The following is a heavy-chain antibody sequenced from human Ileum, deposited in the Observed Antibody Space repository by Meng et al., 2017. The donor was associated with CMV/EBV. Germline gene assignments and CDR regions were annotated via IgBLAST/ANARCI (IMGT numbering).Heavy chain of an antibody. D-gene: IGHD2-15*01. CDR3: IDGVAIF. CDR2: IYWNDVE. V-gene: IGHV2-5*04. J-gene: IGHJ4*02. Sequence: HITLRESGPELVKPTQTLTLTCTFSGFSLTTDGVAVGWIRQPPGKALEWLALIYWNDVEHYSPSLKGRLTITKDTSKDQVVLTMTNMDPVDTGTYYCIDGVAIFWGQGTLVTVSS. CDR1: GFSLTTDGVA.